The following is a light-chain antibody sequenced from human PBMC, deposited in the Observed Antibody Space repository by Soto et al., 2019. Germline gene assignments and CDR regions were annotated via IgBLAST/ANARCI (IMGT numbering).Light chain of an antibody. V-gene: IGKV1-5*03. CDR2: KAS. Sequence: DIRMTQSPSTLSASVGDRVTITCRASQGIRSYLAWYQQKSGKVPKLLIYKASTLENGVPSRFSGSGSGTEFTLTISGLQPDDFATYYCQQYNAFWTFGQGTKVDIK. CDR1: QGIRSY. CDR3: QQYNAFWT. J-gene: IGKJ1*01.